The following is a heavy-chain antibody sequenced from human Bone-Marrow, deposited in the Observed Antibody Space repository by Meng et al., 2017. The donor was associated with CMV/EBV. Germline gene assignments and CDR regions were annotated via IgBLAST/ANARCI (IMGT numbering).Heavy chain of an antibody. V-gene: IGHV3-30-3*01. CDR2: ISYDGSNK. CDR1: GFTFSSYA. D-gene: IGHD4-11*01. Sequence: VSVVECGGGVVQPGRSLRLSCAASGFTFSSYAMHWVRQAPGKGLEWVAVISYDGSNKYYADSVKGRFTISRDNSKNTLYLQMNSLRAEDTAVYYCAREERLPYFDYWGQGTLVTVSS. CDR3: AREERLPYFDY. J-gene: IGHJ4*02.